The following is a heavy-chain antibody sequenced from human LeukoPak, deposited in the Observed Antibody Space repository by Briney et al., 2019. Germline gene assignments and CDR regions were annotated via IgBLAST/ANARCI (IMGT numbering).Heavy chain of an antibody. CDR2: IKQDGSVK. CDR3: ARDTNGWNDY. J-gene: IGHJ4*02. CDR1: GCTFSSYW. D-gene: IGHD2-8*01. V-gene: IGHV3-7*01. Sequence: GGSLRLSCAASGCTFSSYWMTWVRQAPGKGLEWVANIKQDGSVKQYVGSVKGRFTISRDNAKNSLYLQMNSLRAEDTAVYYCARDTNGWNDYWGQGTLVTVSS.